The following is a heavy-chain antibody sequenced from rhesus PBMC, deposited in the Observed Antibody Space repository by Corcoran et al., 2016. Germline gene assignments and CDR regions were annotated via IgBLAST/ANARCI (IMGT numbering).Heavy chain of an antibody. Sequence: QVQLQESGPGLVKPSETLSLTCAVSGYSISSGYYWGWIRQPPGKGLELIGSSYGSGGSNYLNPSLKSRVTLSVDTAKNQFSLKLSSVTAADTAVYYCARVGSSWSEWDTVGTEWYFDLWGPGTPITISS. D-gene: IGHD5-42*01. CDR2: SYGSGGSN. J-gene: IGHJ2*01. CDR3: ARVGSSWSEWDTVGTEWYFDL. CDR1: GYSISSGYY. V-gene: IGHV4S14*01.